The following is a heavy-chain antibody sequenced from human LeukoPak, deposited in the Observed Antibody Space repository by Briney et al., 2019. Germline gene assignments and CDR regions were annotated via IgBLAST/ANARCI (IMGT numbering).Heavy chain of an antibody. D-gene: IGHD1-26*01. CDR3: AREWDRLGYFDL. J-gene: IGHJ2*01. CDR1: GFTFSDYY. CDR2: ISSSEKTI. Sequence: GGSLRLSCAASGFTFSDYYMTWLRQAPGKGLEWVSYISSSEKTIYYADSVKGRFIISRDNAKNSLYLQMNSLRVEDTAVYYCAREWDRLGYFDLWGRGTLIIVSS. V-gene: IGHV3-11*01.